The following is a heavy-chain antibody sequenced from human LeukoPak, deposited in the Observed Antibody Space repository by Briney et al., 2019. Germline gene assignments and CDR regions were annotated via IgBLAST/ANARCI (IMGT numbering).Heavy chain of an antibody. Sequence: GGSLRLSCAASGFTFSTYNMNWVRLAPGKGLEWVSYISGSSSSIYYADSVKGRFTISRDNAKNSLYLQMNSLRAEDTAVYYCASRGYWGQGTLVTVPS. CDR3: ASRGY. J-gene: IGHJ4*02. CDR2: ISGSSSSI. CDR1: GFTFSTYN. V-gene: IGHV3-48*01.